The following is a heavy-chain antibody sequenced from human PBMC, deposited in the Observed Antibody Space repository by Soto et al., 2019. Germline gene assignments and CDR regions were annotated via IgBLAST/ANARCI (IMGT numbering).Heavy chain of an antibody. D-gene: IGHD3-10*01. V-gene: IGHV3-30-3*01. CDR1: GFTFSSYA. J-gene: IGHJ6*02. CDR3: ARGGFITMVRGPSGMDV. Sequence: QVQLVESGGGVVQPGRSLRLSCAASGFTFSSYAMHWVRQAPGKGLEWVAVISYDGSNKYYADSVKGRFTISRDNSKNTLYLQMNSLRAEDTAVYYCARGGFITMVRGPSGMDVWGQGTTVTVSS. CDR2: ISYDGSNK.